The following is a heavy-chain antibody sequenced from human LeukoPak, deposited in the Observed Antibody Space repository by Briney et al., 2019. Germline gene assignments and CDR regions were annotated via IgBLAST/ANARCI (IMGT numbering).Heavy chain of an antibody. CDR1: GFTFSSYA. Sequence: GGSLRLSCAASGFTFSSYAMSWVRQAPGKGLEWVSGISGSGSNTIYPDSTKGRFTISRDNAKNSLYLQMNSLRVEDTAVYYCARDQWSSLVGATKAFDYWGQGTLVTVSS. V-gene: IGHV3-23*01. D-gene: IGHD1-26*01. CDR2: ISGSGSNT. CDR3: ARDQWSSLVGATKAFDY. J-gene: IGHJ4*02.